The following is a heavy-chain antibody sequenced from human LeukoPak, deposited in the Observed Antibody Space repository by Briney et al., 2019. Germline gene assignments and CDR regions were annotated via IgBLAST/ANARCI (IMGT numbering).Heavy chain of an antibody. V-gene: IGHV3-23*01. D-gene: IGHD3-22*01. CDR2: ISGRGITT. CDR1: GFPFSTYG. J-gene: IGHJ6*03. CDR3: AKYDNGFFYYYLDV. Sequence: GGSLILSFAASGFPFSTYGMTWVRPAPGKGLEWVAGISGRGITTAYAESVEGRFTISRDNSKNTLYVQMDSLRVEDTAVYYCAKYDNGFFYYYLDVWGKGTTVTVSS.